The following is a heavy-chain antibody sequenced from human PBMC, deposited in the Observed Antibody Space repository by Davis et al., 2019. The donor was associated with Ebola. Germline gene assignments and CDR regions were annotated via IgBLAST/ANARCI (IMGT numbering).Heavy chain of an antibody. CDR2: IYYSGST. Sequence: SETLSLTCAVYGGSFSGYYWSWIRQPPGKGLEWIGYIYYSGSTNYNPSLKSRVTISVDTSKNQFSLKLSSVTAADTAVYYCARRTDLWGFDYWGQGTLVTVSS. CDR3: ARRTDLWGFDY. CDR1: GGSFSGYY. V-gene: IGHV4-59*08. J-gene: IGHJ4*02. D-gene: IGHD3-16*01.